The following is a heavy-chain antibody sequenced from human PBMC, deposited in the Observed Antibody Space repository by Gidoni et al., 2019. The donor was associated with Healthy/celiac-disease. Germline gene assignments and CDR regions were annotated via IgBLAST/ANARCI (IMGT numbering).Heavy chain of an antibody. CDR2: ILPIFGTA. D-gene: IGHD2-2*01. CDR1: GGTFSSYA. V-gene: IGHV1-69*01. Sequence: QVQLVQSGAEVTKPGSSVKVSCTASGGTFSSYAISWVRQAPGQGLEWMGGILPIFGTANYAQKFQGRVTITADESTSTAYMELSSLRSEDTAVYYCARAYCSSTSCYSDYFDYWGQGTLVTVSS. J-gene: IGHJ4*02. CDR3: ARAYCSSTSCYSDYFDY.